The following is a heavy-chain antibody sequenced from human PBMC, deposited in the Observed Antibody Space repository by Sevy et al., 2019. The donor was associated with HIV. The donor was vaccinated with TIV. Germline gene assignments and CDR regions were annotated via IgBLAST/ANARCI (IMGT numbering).Heavy chain of an antibody. V-gene: IGHV3-23*01. D-gene: IGHD6-13*01. Sequence: GGSLRLSCAASGFTFTSYSMSWVRQAPGKGLEWVAAISGNGSSTYYADSVKGRFTISRDNSKNTLYLQMNGLRAEDTAVYDCAIEVSDDALAWYGMDAWGQGTLVTVSS. CDR2: ISGNGSST. CDR1: GFTFTSYS. J-gene: IGHJ5*01. CDR3: AIEVSDDALAWYGMDA.